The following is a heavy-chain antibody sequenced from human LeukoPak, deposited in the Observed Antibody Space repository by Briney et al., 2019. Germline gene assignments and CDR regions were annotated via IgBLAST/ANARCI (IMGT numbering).Heavy chain of an antibody. D-gene: IGHD6-19*01. V-gene: IGHV1-2*02. Sequence: ASVKISCKASGYTFTGYYMHWVRQAPGQGLEWVGWINPNNGDTKYAQKFQGRVTMTRDTSISTAYMELNSLKSDNTAVYYCARSTASSGWTGIDYWGQGTLVTVSS. CDR3: ARSTASSGWTGIDY. CDR1: GYTFTGYY. J-gene: IGHJ4*02. CDR2: INPNNGDT.